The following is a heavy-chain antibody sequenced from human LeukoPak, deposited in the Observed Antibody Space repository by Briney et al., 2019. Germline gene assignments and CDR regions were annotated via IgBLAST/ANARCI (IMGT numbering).Heavy chain of an antibody. D-gene: IGHD5-18*01. CDR3: AREFNVDPGMDQ. V-gene: IGHV1-2*02. CDR2: INLYSRGT. J-gene: IGHJ4*02. CDR1: GYTFTDYF. Sequence: ASMKVSCKASGYTFTDYFMHWVRQAPGQGLEWMGWINLYSRGTNFAQKFQGRVTLTRDTSISTAYMELSRLRSDDTAVYYCAREFNVDPGMDQWGQGTLVTVSS.